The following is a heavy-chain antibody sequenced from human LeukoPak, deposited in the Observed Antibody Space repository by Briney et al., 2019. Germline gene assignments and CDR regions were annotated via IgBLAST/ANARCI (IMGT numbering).Heavy chain of an antibody. Sequence: GGSLRLSCAASGFTFSSYAMSWVLQAPGKGLQWVSAISGSGGSTYYADSVKGRFTISRDNSKNTLYLQMNSLRAEDTAVYYCAKSRVAGNFDYWGQGTLVTVSS. CDR1: GFTFSSYA. CDR3: AKSRVAGNFDY. V-gene: IGHV3-23*01. D-gene: IGHD6-19*01. CDR2: ISGSGGST. J-gene: IGHJ4*02.